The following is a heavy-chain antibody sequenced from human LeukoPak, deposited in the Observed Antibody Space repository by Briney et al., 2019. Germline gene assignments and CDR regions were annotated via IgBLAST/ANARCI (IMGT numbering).Heavy chain of an antibody. V-gene: IGHV3-30*03. D-gene: IGHD3-22*01. CDR3: AAVGSSGYYYRAFDI. CDR2: ISYDGSNK. Sequence: PGGSLRLSCAASGFTVSSNYMSWVRQAPGKGLEWVAVISYDGSNKYYADSVKGRFTISRDNSKNTLYLQMNSLRAEDTAVYYCAAVGSSGYYYRAFDIWGQGTMVTVSS. CDR1: GFTVSSNY. J-gene: IGHJ3*02.